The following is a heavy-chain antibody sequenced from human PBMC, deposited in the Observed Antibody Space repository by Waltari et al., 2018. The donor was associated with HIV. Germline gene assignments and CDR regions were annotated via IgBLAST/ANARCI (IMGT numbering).Heavy chain of an antibody. D-gene: IGHD3-3*01. V-gene: IGHV3-11*01. CDR2: ISSSGGTT. CDR3: VRDNHDFWSGHYFDS. CDR1: GFPFREYY. Sequence: QVRLVESGGSLVKPGGSLTLSRAASGFPFREYYMSWIRQAPGKGLEWLSYISSSGGTTYYAESVRGRFTISRDSAKHSLFLQMNSLRAEDTAVYYCVRDNHDFWSGHYFDSWGQGTLVTVSS. J-gene: IGHJ4*02.